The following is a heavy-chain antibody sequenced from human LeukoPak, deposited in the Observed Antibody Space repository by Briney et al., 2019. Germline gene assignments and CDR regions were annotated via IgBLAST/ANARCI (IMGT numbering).Heavy chain of an antibody. Sequence: PGGSLRLYCAASGFTFSTYAMTWVRQAPGKGLEWVSLISRGDDVTYYADSVRGRFTISRDSSKNTLYLQMHSLRAEDTAVYYCAARPGEVAVPYDYWGQGTLVTVSS. J-gene: IGHJ4*02. V-gene: IGHV3-23*01. D-gene: IGHD2-15*01. CDR3: AARPGEVAVPYDY. CDR1: GFTFSTYA. CDR2: ISRGDDVT.